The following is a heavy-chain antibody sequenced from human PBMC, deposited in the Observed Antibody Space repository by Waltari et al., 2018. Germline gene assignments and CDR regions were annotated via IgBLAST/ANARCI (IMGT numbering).Heavy chain of an antibody. CDR1: GFTCSRCD. Sequence: EVQLLESGGGLVQQGGSVRLSCAASGFTCSRCDMSWARQAPGKGLEWVSAISGSGGSTYYADSVKGRFTISRDNSKNTLYLQMNSLRAEDTAVYYCAKNNLLAALYYWGQGTLVTVSS. CDR3: AKNNLLAALYY. CDR2: ISGSGGST. J-gene: IGHJ4*02. V-gene: IGHV3-23*01. D-gene: IGHD6-13*01.